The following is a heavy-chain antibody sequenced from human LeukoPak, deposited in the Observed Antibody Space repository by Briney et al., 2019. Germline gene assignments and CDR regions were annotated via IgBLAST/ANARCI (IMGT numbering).Heavy chain of an antibody. D-gene: IGHD3-10*01. Sequence: GGSLRLSCAASGFTVNSDCMSWVRQAPGKGLEWVSIIYRGGSTYYSDSVKGRFTISRDNSKKTLYLQMNSLRAEDTAVYYCARDRDYDGEGRPKYFQHWGQGTLVTVSS. CDR1: GFTVNSDC. CDR2: IYRGGST. V-gene: IGHV3-66*01. J-gene: IGHJ1*01. CDR3: ARDRDYDGEGRPKYFQH.